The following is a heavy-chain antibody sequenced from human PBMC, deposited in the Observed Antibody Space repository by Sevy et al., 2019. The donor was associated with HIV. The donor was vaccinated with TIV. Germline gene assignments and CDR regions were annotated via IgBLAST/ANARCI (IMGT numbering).Heavy chain of an antibody. CDR2: MKQDGIEK. J-gene: IGHJ4*02. CDR1: GFTFSSYW. V-gene: IGHV3-7*01. Sequence: GGSLRLSCAASGFTFSSYWMSWVRQAPGKGLEWVATMKQDGIEKYYVDSVKGRFTISRDNAKHSLYLQMNSLGAEDTVVYYGVGEGLGGFIYSLDCWGQGTLVTVSS. D-gene: IGHD1-26*01. CDR3: VGEGLGGFIYSLDC.